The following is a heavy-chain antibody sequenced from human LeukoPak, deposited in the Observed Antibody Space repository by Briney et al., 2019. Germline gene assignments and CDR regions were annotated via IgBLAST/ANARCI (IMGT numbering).Heavy chain of an antibody. Sequence: GGSLRLSCAASGFTFSDHYMSWIRQAPGKGLEWVANIQQDGSAKYYVDSVKGRFTISRDNAKNSLYLQMNSLRAEDTAVYYCATVGSWGQGTLVTVSS. CDR2: IQQDGSAK. D-gene: IGHD2-15*01. V-gene: IGHV3-7*01. CDR3: ATVGS. CDR1: GFTFSDHY. J-gene: IGHJ5*02.